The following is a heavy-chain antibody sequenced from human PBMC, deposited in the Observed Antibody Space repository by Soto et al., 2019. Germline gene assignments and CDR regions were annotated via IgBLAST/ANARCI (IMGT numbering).Heavy chain of an antibody. V-gene: IGHV4-31*03. CDR3: ASTRDIVVVPAAN. J-gene: IGHJ4*02. CDR1: GGSISSGGYY. D-gene: IGHD2-2*01. CDR2: IYYSGTT. Sequence: SETLSLTCTVSGGSISSGGYYWSWIRQHPGRGLEWIGYIYYSGTTYYNPSLKSRVTISVDTSKNQFSLKLSSVTAADTAVYYCASTRDIVVVPAANWGQGTLVTVSS.